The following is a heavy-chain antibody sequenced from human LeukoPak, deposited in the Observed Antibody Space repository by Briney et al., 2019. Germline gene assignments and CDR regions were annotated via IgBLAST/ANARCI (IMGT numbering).Heavy chain of an antibody. D-gene: IGHD3-22*01. CDR1: GGFISSSSYY. J-gene: IGHJ1*01. CDR3: ARRRYYDSTGCFD. V-gene: IGHV4-39*02. Sequence: SETLSLTCTVSGGFISSSSYYWGWIRQPPGKGLEWIGDIYYSGRTYYNPPLRSRVSISLDTSMNHFSLTLSSVTAADTAVYYCARRRYYDSTGCFDWGRGSLVIVSS. CDR2: IYYSGRT.